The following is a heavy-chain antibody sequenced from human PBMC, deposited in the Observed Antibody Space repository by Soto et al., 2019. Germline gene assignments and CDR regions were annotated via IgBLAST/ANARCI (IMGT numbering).Heavy chain of an antibody. CDR2: IIPIFGTA. V-gene: IGHV1-69*01. J-gene: IGHJ1*01. D-gene: IGHD2-21*02. Sequence: QVQLVQSGAEVQKPGSSVKVSCKASGGTFRSYAISWVRQAPGQGLEWMGGIIPIFGTANYAQKFQGRVKITADESTSTAYMELSSLRAEYTAVYYCAYCGGDCYSYAEYFQHWGPGTLVPGSS. CDR1: GGTFRSYA. CDR3: AYCGGDCYSYAEYFQH.